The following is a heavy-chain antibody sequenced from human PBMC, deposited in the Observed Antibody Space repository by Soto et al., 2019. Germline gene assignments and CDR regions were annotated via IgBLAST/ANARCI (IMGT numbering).Heavy chain of an antibody. V-gene: IGHV1-8*01. CDR1: GYSLTDNG. CDR2: ISPDRGKT. D-gene: IGHD2-8*01. Sequence: QAYLDQSGAGVKKHGASVKVYCKASGYSLTDNGITWVRQASGQGREYVGWISPDRGKTDYAQKFQGRVTMTRDSAINTVYMELSSLRSDDTAVYYCARVYGYYYYYMDVWGNGTTVTVSS. J-gene: IGHJ6*03. CDR3: ARVYGYYYYYMDV.